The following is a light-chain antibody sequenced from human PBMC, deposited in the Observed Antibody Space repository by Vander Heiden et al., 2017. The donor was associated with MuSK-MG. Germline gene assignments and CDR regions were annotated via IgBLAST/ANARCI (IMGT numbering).Light chain of an antibody. CDR3: QQYKSYPIT. CDR2: KAS. CDR1: QSISSW. J-gene: IGKJ5*01. Sequence: DTQMTESPSTLSASVGDRVTITCRASQSISSWLAWYQQKPGKAPKLLIYKASSLKSGVPSRFSGSGSGTEFTLTINSLQPDDFATYYCQQYKSYPITFGQGTRLEIK. V-gene: IGKV1-5*03.